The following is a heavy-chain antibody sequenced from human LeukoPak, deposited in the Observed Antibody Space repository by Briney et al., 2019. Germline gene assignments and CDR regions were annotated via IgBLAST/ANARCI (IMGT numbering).Heavy chain of an antibody. CDR2: INTNTGKS. CDR3: ARESGEKNYDFWSGYYYVYYFDY. Sequence: ASVKVSCKASGYTFTTYAMNWVRQAPGQGLEWMGWINTNTGKSTYAQGFTGRFVFSLDTSVSTAYLQISSLKAEDTAVYYCARESGEKNYDFWSGYYYVYYFDYWGQGTLVTVSS. J-gene: IGHJ4*02. V-gene: IGHV7-4-1*02. CDR1: GYTFTTYA. D-gene: IGHD3-3*01.